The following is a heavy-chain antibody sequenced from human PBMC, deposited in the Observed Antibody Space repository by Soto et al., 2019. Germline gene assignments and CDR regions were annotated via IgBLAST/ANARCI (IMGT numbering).Heavy chain of an antibody. J-gene: IGHJ5*02. CDR3: AKDLGSDNWFDP. CDR2: ISYDGSNK. V-gene: IGHV3-30*18. CDR1: GFTFSSYG. D-gene: IGHD2-15*01. Sequence: GGSLRLCCAASGFTFSSYGMHWVRQAPGKGLEWVAVISYDGSNKYYADSVKGRFTISRDNSKNTLYLQMNSLRAEDTAVYYCAKDLGSDNWFDPWGQGTLVTVSS.